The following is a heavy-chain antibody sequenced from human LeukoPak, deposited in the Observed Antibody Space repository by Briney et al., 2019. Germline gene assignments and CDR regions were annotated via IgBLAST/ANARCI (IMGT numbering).Heavy chain of an antibody. Sequence: GGSLRLSCATSGFTFSSYAMSWVRQAPGKGLEWVSGIGASGGSTYYADSVKGRFTISRDNSKNTLYLQMNSLRAEDTAVYYCAKDAHYYDRSGYYSAFEIWGQGTMVTVSS. CDR1: GFTFSSYA. V-gene: IGHV3-23*01. J-gene: IGHJ3*02. D-gene: IGHD3-22*01. CDR3: AKDAHYYDRSGYYSAFEI. CDR2: IGASGGST.